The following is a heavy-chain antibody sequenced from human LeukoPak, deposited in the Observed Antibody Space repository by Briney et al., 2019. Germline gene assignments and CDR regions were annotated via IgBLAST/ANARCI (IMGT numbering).Heavy chain of an antibody. Sequence: PGGSLRLSCAASGFTFSSYGMHWVRQAPGKGLEWVSSVSGSGGSTHYADSVKGRFTISRDNSKNTLYLQMNSLRAEDTAVYYCARGPLPAAPTFFDYWGQGTLVTVSS. CDR3: ARGPLPAAPTFFDY. CDR1: GFTFSSYG. V-gene: IGHV3-23*01. CDR2: VSGSGGST. J-gene: IGHJ4*02. D-gene: IGHD2-2*01.